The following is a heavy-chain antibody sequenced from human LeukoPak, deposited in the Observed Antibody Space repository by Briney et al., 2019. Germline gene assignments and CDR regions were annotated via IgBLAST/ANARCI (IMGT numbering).Heavy chain of an antibody. CDR2: INPNSGGT. V-gene: IGHV1-2*02. D-gene: IGHD3-10*01. Sequence: ASVKVSCKASGYTFTGYYMHWVRQAPGQGLEWMGWINPNSGGTNYAQKFQGRVTVTRDTSITTAYMEVSRLRSDDTAVYYCARDLLRGSEFFDYWGQGTLVTVSS. CDR1: GYTFTGYY. CDR3: ARDLLRGSEFFDY. J-gene: IGHJ4*02.